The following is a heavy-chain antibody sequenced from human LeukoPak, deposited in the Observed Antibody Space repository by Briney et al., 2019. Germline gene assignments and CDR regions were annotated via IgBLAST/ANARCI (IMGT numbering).Heavy chain of an antibody. CDR1: GFTFSSYW. D-gene: IGHD5/OR15-5a*01. CDR2: IVSDGSDT. Sequence: RGSLRLSCTASGFTFSSYWMHWVRQAPGKGLVWVSRIVSDGSDTSHADSVKGRFSISRDNARNTLYLQMNSLRAEDTAVYYCARDHSVGSPFDSWGQGTLVTVSA. V-gene: IGHV3-74*01. J-gene: IGHJ4*02. CDR3: ARDHSVGSPFDS.